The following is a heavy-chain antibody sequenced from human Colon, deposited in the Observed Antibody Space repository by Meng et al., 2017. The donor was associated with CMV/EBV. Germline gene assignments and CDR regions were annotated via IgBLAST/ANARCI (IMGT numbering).Heavy chain of an antibody. CDR3: ARGGEICSSTSCYASRWGRFDP. Sequence: YDINWVRQATGQGLEWMGWMNPNSGNTGYAQKFQGRVTMTRNTSISTAYMELSSLRSEDTAVYYCARGGEICSSTSCYASRWGRFDPWGQGTLVTVSS. V-gene: IGHV1-8*01. J-gene: IGHJ5*02. CDR2: MNPNSGNT. CDR1: YD. D-gene: IGHD2-2*01.